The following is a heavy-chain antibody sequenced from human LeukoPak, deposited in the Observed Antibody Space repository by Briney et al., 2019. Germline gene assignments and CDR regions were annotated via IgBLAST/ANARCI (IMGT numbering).Heavy chain of an antibody. D-gene: IGHD3-22*01. Sequence: GGSLRLSCAASGFTFSSYSMNWVRQAPGKGLEWVSSISSSSSYIYYADSVKGRFTISRDNAKNSLYLQMNSLRAEDTAAYYCARAHYYDSSGLDFWGQGTLVTVSS. CDR1: GFTFSSYS. V-gene: IGHV3-21*01. CDR3: ARAHYYDSSGLDF. J-gene: IGHJ4*02. CDR2: ISSSSSYI.